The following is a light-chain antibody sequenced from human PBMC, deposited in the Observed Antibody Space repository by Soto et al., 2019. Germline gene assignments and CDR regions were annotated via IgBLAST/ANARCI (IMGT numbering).Light chain of an antibody. CDR2: STN. V-gene: IGLV8-61*01. CDR1: SGSVSTNYY. CDR3: VLYMGSGIWV. Sequence: QTVVTQEPSFSVSPGGTVTLTCGLSSGSVSTNYYPSWYQQTPGQAPRTLIYSTNTRSSGVPDRFSGSILGNKAALTITGAQADDESDDYCVLYMGSGIWVFGGGPKLSVL. J-gene: IGLJ3*02.